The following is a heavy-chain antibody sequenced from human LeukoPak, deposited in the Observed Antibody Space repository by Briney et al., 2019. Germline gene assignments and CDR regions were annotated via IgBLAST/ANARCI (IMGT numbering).Heavy chain of an antibody. CDR3: AKDRGLSFDY. CDR2: ISYDGNNK. J-gene: IGHJ4*02. CDR1: GFTFSSYR. Sequence: GGSLRLSCAASGFTFSSYRMHWVRQAPGKGLEWVAVISYDGNNKYFADSLKGRFTVSRDNSKNTLYLLMNSLRAEDTAVYYCAKDRGLSFDYWGQGTLVTVSS. V-gene: IGHV3-30*18.